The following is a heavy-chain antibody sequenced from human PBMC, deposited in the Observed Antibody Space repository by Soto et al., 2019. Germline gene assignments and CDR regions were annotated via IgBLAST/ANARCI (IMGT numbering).Heavy chain of an antibody. V-gene: IGHV3-23*01. Sequence: GESLKISCAASGFTFSSYAMTWVRQAPGKGLEWVSAISGSGGSTYYADSVKGRFTISRDNSKNTLYLQMNSLRAEDTAVYYCAKGFRPEYYFDYWGQGTLVTVSS. CDR2: ISGSGGST. J-gene: IGHJ4*02. CDR3: AKGFRPEYYFDY. CDR1: GFTFSSYA.